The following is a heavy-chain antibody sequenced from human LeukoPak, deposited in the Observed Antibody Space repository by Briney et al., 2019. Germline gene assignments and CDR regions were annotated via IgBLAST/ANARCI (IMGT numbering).Heavy chain of an antibody. J-gene: IGHJ4*02. CDR2: IRSKANSYAT. CDR1: GFTFSGSA. D-gene: IGHD2-2*01. Sequence: GGSLRLSCAASGFTFSGSAMHWVRQASGKGLEWVGRIRSKANSYATAYAASVRGRFTISRDDSKNTAYLQMNSLKTEDTAVYYCTRGCSSTSCSGSWGQGTLVTVSS. CDR3: TRGCSSTSCSGS. V-gene: IGHV3-73*01.